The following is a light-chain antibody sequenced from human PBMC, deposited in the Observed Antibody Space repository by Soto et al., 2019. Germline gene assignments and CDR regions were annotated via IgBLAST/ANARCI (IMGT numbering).Light chain of an antibody. CDR3: QQYNSYPWT. CDR2: DAS. CDR1: QSISSW. Sequence: DIQMTHSPSTLSASVGDIVTITCRASQSISSWLAWYQQKPGKAPKLLIYDASSLESGVPSRFSGSGSGTEFTLTISSLQPDDFATYYCQQYNSYPWTIGQGTKVDIK. V-gene: IGKV1-5*01. J-gene: IGKJ1*01.